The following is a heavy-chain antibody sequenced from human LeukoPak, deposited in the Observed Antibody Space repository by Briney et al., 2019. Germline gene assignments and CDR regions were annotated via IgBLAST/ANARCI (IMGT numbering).Heavy chain of an antibody. D-gene: IGHD6-19*01. Sequence: SETLSLTCTVSGGSISPYYWSWIRQPPGKGLEWIGYIYYSGSTNYNPSLKSRVTISVDTSKNQFSLKLSSVTAADTAVYYCARVWPWLEGEQFDPWGQGTLVTVSS. J-gene: IGHJ5*02. V-gene: IGHV4-59*01. CDR2: IYYSGST. CDR3: ARVWPWLEGEQFDP. CDR1: GGSISPYY.